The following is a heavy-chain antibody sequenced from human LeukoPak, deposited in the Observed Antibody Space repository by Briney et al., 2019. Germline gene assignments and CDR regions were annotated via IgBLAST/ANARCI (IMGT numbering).Heavy chain of an antibody. D-gene: IGHD2-2*01. V-gene: IGHV3-21*01. J-gene: IGHJ4*02. Sequence: GGSLRLSCAAPGFTFSSYSMNWVRQAPGKGLEWVSSISSSSSYIYYADSVKGRFTISRDNAKNSLYLQMNSLRAEDTAVYYCARDTSDDIVVVPAALVFDYWGQGTLVTVSS. CDR2: ISSSSSYI. CDR1: GFTFSSYS. CDR3: ARDTSDDIVVVPAALVFDY.